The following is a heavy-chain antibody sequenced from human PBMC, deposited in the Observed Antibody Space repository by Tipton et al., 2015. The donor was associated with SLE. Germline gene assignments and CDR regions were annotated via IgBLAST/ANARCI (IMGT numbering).Heavy chain of an antibody. D-gene: IGHD1-26*01. V-gene: IGHV4-31*03. CDR3: ASHAAEVPGRTHWFDP. CDR2: IYHTENT. J-gene: IGHJ5*02. Sequence: LRLSCNVSGVSISSGGNYWMWNRQHPGKGVEWIGYIYHTENTYYNPALKSRVTLSVDTSRKQFSLKLTSVTAADTAVYYCASHAAEVPGRTHWFDPWGPGRLVTVSS. CDR1: GVSISSGGNY.